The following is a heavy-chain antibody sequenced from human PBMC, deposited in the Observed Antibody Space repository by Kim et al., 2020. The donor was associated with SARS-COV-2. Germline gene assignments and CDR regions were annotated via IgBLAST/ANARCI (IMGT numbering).Heavy chain of an antibody. CDR3: ARELGQQLTYPHFDY. Sequence: GGSLRLSCAASGFTFSSYWMSWVRQAPGKGLEWVAYINQDGSEKYYVDSVKGRFTISRDNASNSLYLQMNSLRAEDTAVYYCARELGQQLTYPHFDYWGQGTLVTVSS. CDR2: INQDGSEK. CDR1: GFTFSSYW. V-gene: IGHV3-7*01. J-gene: IGHJ4*02. D-gene: IGHD6-13*01.